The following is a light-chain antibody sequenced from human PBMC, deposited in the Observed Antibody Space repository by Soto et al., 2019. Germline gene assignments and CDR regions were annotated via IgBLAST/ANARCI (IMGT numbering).Light chain of an antibody. CDR2: GTS. CDR3: QQYGSSIT. CDR1: QTVRRSS. J-gene: IGKJ5*01. V-gene: IGKV3-20*01. Sequence: TLLTQSPGTLSVSPGERAALSCRASQTVRRSSVAWYQQKPGQAPRLLIYGTSSRATGIPDRFSGSGSGTDFTLTISRLEPEDFAVFYCQQYGSSITFGQGTRLEIK.